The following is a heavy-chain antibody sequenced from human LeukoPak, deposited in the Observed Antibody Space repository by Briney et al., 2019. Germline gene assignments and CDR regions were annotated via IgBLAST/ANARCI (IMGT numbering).Heavy chain of an antibody. D-gene: IGHD3-9*01. CDR1: GFTFDDYG. CDR2: INWNGGST. Sequence: GGSLRLSCAASGFTFDDYGMSWVRQAPGKGLEWVSGINWNGGSTGYADSVKSRFTISRDNAKNSLYLQMNSLRAEDTAVYYCARESRGYDILTGKYHRGYYSYYMDVWGKGTTVTVSS. J-gene: IGHJ6*03. V-gene: IGHV3-20*04. CDR3: ARESRGYDILTGKYHRGYYSYYMDV.